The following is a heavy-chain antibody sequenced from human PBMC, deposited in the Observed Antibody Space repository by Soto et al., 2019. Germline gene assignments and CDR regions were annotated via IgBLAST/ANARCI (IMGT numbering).Heavy chain of an antibody. CDR2: ISVYNGNT. D-gene: IGHD3-3*01. CDR3: ARCKDFWSGYLRGSMDV. J-gene: IGHJ6*02. CDR1: GYTFSTYG. Sequence: QVLLVQSGDELREPGASVRVACKASGYTFSTYGIAWVRQAPGHGPEWMGWISVYNGNTNSAEKVRGRLTMTTDRYTNTAYMDLRSLSSDDTAIYFCARCKDFWSGYLRGSMDVWGQGTTITVSS. V-gene: IGHV1-18*01.